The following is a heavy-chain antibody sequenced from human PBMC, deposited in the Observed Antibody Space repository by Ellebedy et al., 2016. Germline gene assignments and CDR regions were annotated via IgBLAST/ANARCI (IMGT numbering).Heavy chain of an antibody. V-gene: IGHV3-7*01. Sequence: GESLKISXAASGFTFSSYWMSWVRQAPGKGLEWVANIKQDGSEKYYVDSVKGRFTISRDNAKNSLYLQMNSLRAEDTAVYYCARDAGAFDIWGQGTMVTVSS. J-gene: IGHJ3*02. CDR3: ARDAGAFDI. CDR1: GFTFSSYW. CDR2: IKQDGSEK.